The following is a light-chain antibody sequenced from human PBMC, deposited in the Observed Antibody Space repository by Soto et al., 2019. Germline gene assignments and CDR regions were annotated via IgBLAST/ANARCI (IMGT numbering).Light chain of an antibody. J-gene: IGLJ1*01. Sequence: QSLLTQPASVSGSPGQSITISCPGTSSDVGGYNYVSWYQQHPGKAPKLMIYDVSNRPSGVSNRFSGSKSSNTASLTISGLQAEDEADYYCSSYTSSSTYVFGTGTKVTVL. CDR3: SSYTSSSTYV. CDR1: SSDVGGYNY. V-gene: IGLV2-14*01. CDR2: DVS.